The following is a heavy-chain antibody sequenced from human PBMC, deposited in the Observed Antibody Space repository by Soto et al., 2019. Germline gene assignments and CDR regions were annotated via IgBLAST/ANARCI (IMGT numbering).Heavy chain of an antibody. Sequence: EVQLLESGGGLVQPGGSLRLSCAASGFTFNNYAMTWVRQAPGKGLEWVSAISGGGDTTSYADSVKGRFTVSRDGSKNTLYLHLSSLTAEDTALYYCAKGRGGSGSLTPRVAFWGQGTLVTVSS. D-gene: IGHD3-10*01. J-gene: IGHJ4*02. CDR1: GFTFNNYA. CDR3: AKGRGGSGSLTPRVAF. CDR2: ISGGGDTT. V-gene: IGHV3-23*01.